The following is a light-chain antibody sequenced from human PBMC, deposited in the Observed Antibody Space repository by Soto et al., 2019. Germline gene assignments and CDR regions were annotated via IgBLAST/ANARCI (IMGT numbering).Light chain of an antibody. Sequence: QSVLTQPPSVSGAPGQRGTISCTGSSSNIGAGYDVHWYQQLPGTAPKLLIYGNSNRPSGVPDRFSGSKSGTSASLAITGLQAEDEADYYCQSYDSSLSAHVFGTGTKVTVL. CDR2: GNS. CDR1: SSNIGAGYD. V-gene: IGLV1-40*01. CDR3: QSYDSSLSAHV. J-gene: IGLJ1*01.